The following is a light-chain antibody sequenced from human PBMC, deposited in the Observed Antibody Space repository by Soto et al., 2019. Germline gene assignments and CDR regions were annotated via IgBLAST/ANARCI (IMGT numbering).Light chain of an antibody. J-gene: IGLJ2*01. CDR1: SSDVGSYNL. Sequence: SALTQPASVSGSPGQSITISCTGTSSDVGSYNLVSWYQQHPGKAPKLMIYEGSKGPSGVSNRFSGSKSGNTASLTISGLQADDEADYYCCSYAGSSTFVVFGGGTQLTVL. V-gene: IGLV2-23*03. CDR3: CSYAGSSTFVV. CDR2: EGS.